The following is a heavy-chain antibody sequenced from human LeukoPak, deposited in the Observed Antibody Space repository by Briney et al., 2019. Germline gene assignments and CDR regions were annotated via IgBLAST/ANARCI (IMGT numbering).Heavy chain of an antibody. J-gene: IGHJ4*02. CDR1: GFTFSTYA. V-gene: IGHV3-23*01. D-gene: IGHD3-16*01. CDR2: ISDSGGST. CDR3: AKVRAGPGKFGGPFDY. Sequence: PGGSLRLSCAASGFTFSTYAMSWVRQAPRKGLEWVSSISDSGGSTYYADSVKGRFTISRDNSKNTLYLQMNSLRAEDTAVYYCAKVRAGPGKFGGPFDYWGQGTLVTVSS.